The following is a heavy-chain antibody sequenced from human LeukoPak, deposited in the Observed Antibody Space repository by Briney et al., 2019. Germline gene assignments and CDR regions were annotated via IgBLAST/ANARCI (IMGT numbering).Heavy chain of an antibody. CDR1: GFTFSSYS. J-gene: IGHJ3*02. D-gene: IGHD3-10*01. CDR2: ISSSSSYI. V-gene: IGHV3-21*04. Sequence: PGGSLRLSCAASGFTFSSYSMNWVRQAPGKGLEWVSSISSSSSYIYYADSLKGRFTISRHNAKKSVYLQMNSLRAEDTALYYCAKDSGGTGAFDIWGQGTMVTVSS. CDR3: AKDSGGTGAFDI.